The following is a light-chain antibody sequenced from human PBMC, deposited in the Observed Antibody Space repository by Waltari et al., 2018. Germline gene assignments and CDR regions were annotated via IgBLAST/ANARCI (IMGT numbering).Light chain of an antibody. V-gene: IGKV3-11*01. CDR2: DTS. Sequence: DIVLTQSPATLSLSPGERATLSCRASQTVSSSLVWYQQKPGQAPRLLIYDTSTRATGIPARFSGSGSGTDFTLTISSLEPEDFAVYYCQQRYNWPRTFGQGTKLEIK. CDR1: QTVSSS. CDR3: QQRYNWPRT. J-gene: IGKJ2*01.